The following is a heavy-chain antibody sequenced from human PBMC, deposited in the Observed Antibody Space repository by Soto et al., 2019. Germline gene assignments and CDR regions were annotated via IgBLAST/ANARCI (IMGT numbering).Heavy chain of an antibody. CDR1: GGSFSGYY. CDR2: INHSGST. Sequence: PSETLSLTCAVYGGSFSGYYWSWIRQPPGKGLEWIGEINHSGSTNYNPSLKSRVTISVDTSENQFSLRLSSVTAADTAVYYCARDNGGSYLDVWGQGTTVTVSS. CDR3: ARDNGGSYLDV. D-gene: IGHD1-26*01. V-gene: IGHV4-34*01. J-gene: IGHJ6*02.